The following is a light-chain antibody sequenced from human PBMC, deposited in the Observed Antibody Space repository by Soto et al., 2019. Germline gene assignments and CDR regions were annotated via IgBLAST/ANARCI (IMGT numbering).Light chain of an antibody. CDR1: QSISSW. V-gene: IGKV1-5*03. CDR3: QQYDAYPLT. CDR2: KAS. J-gene: IGKJ4*01. Sequence: DIQMTQSPSTLSASVGDRVTITCRASQSISSWLAWYQQKPGKAPKLLIYKASSLQSGVPTRFSGSGPGTEFTLTISSLQPDDFATYYRQQYDAYPLTFGGGTTVEIK.